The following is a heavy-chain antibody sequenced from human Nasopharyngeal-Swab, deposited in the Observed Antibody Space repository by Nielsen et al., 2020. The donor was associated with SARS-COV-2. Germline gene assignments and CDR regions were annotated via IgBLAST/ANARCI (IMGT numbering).Heavy chain of an antibody. CDR3: ARQGSSGSYDAFDI. V-gene: IGHV3-74*01. CDR1: GFTFSSYW. J-gene: IGHJ3*02. Sequence: GESLKISCAASGFTFSSYWMHWVRQAPGKGLVWVSRINSDGSSTRDADSVKGRFTISRDNAKNTLYLQMNSLRAEDTAVYYCARQGSSGSYDAFDIWGQGTMVTVSS. CDR2: INSDGSST. D-gene: IGHD6-19*01.